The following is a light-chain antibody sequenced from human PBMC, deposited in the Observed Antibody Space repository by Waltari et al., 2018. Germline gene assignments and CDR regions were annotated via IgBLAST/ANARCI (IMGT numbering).Light chain of an antibody. CDR3: QQDYTTPYS. V-gene: IGKV1-27*01. CDR1: QGINKE. J-gene: IGKJ2*03. CDR2: AAS. Sequence: DIQMTQSPSSLSASVGDRVTVTRRASQGINKELSWYQQKPGQAPTLLIYAASSLQTGVSSRFSGSGSGTDFTLTISSLQPEDVATYYCQQDYTTPYSFGQGTKVEIK.